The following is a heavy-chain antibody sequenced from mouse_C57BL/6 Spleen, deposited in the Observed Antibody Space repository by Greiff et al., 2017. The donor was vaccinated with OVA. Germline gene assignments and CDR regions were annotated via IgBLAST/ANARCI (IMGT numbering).Heavy chain of an antibody. D-gene: IGHD2-5*01. Sequence: QVQLKESGPGLVAPSQSLSITCTVSGFSLTSYGVSWVRQPPGKGLEWLGVIWGDGSTTYHPALISRLSISKDNSKSQVFLKLNSLHADDTATYCGAEPLYSNPAWFAYWGQGTLVTVSA. CDR2: IWGDGST. CDR3: AEPLYSNPAWFAY. J-gene: IGHJ3*01. V-gene: IGHV2-3*01. CDR1: GFSLTSYG.